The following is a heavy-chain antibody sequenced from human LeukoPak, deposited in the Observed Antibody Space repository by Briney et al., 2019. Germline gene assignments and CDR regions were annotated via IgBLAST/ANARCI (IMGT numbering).Heavy chain of an antibody. CDR2: ISYDGSEK. CDR3: ARDLGRQRWLQSPY. Sequence: PGRSLRLSCAASGFTFSSYGMHWVRQAPGKGLEWVAVISYDGSEKYYVDSVKGRFTISRDNAKNSLYLQMSSLRAEDTAVYYCARDLGRQRWLQSPYWGQGTLVTVSS. V-gene: IGHV3-30*03. D-gene: IGHD5-24*01. J-gene: IGHJ4*02. CDR1: GFTFSSYG.